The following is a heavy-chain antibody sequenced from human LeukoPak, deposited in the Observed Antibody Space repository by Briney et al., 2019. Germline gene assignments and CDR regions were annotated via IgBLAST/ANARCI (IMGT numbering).Heavy chain of an antibody. CDR3: AREVRGSGSDYFDY. CDR1: GGSISSYC. V-gene: IGHV4-59*12. D-gene: IGHD3-10*01. CDR2: IYYSGST. Sequence: SETLSLTCTVSGGSISSYCWSWIREPPGKGLEWIGYIYYSGSTNYNPSLKSRVTISVDTSKNQFSLKLSSVTAADTAVYYCAREVRGSGSDYFDYWGQGTLVTVSS. J-gene: IGHJ4*02.